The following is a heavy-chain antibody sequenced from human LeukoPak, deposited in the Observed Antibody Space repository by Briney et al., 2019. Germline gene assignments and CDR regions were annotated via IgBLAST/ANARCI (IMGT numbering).Heavy chain of an antibody. J-gene: IGHJ3*02. CDR3: AGISSGPHRGPDAFDI. D-gene: IGHD3-22*01. CDR2: IYSGGST. CDR1: GFTVSSNY. V-gene: IGHV3-53*04. Sequence: GGSLRLSCAASGFTVSSNYMSWVRLAPGKGLEWVSVIYSGGSTYYADSVKGRFTISRHNSKNTLYLQMNSLRAEDTAVYYCAGISSGPHRGPDAFDIWGQGTMVTVSS.